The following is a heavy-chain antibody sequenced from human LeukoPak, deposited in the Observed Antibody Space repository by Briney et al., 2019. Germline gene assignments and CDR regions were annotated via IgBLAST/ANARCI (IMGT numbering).Heavy chain of an antibody. J-gene: IGHJ4*02. CDR1: GYTLTELS. Sequence: ASVKVSCKVSGYTLTELSMHWVRQAPGKGLEWMGGFDPEDGETIYAQKFQGRVTMTEDTSTDTAYMELSSLRSEDTAVYYCATRGRWELPLGYFDYWGQGILVTVSS. D-gene: IGHD1-26*01. CDR3: ATRGRWELPLGYFDY. V-gene: IGHV1-24*01. CDR2: FDPEDGET.